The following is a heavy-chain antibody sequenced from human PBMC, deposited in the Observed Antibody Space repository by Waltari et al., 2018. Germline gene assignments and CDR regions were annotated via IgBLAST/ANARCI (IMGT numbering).Heavy chain of an antibody. CDR1: GGNVSSYA. Sequence: QVQLVQSGAEVKKPGSSVKVYCKASGGNVSSYAISWVGQAPGQGLEWMGGTIPILGTANYAQKFQGRVTITADESTSTAYMELISLRSEDTAVYYCARGGGVRSYDAFDIWGQGTMVTVSS. D-gene: IGHD3-3*01. J-gene: IGHJ3*02. CDR3: ARGGGVRSYDAFDI. CDR2: TIPILGTA. V-gene: IGHV1-69*13.